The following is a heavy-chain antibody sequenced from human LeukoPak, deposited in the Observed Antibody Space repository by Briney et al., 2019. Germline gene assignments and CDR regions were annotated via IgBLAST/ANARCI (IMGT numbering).Heavy chain of an antibody. CDR3: AKWRSPYNYGSGSGTCMDV. CDR2: ISYDGSYK. CDR1: GFTLSNYG. D-gene: IGHD3-10*01. V-gene: IGHV3-30*18. J-gene: IGHJ6*02. Sequence: GGSLRLSCAASGFTLSNYGMHWVRQAPGKGLEWVALISYDGSYKYYGDSVKGRFTISRDNSKNTLHLQLNSLRAEDTAVYYCAKWRSPYNYGSGSGTCMDVWGQGPTVTVSS.